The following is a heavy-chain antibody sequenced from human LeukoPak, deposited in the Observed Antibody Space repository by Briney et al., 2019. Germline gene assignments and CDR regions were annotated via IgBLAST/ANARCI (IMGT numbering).Heavy chain of an antibody. Sequence: SETLSLTCTVSGGAITGYYWSWIRQPPGNALEWIAYIDYSGDTNSNPSLKSRVTISVDTSKNQFSLRLDSVTAADTAFYYCARAPEGLRYFDPWGQGTLVTVSS. CDR2: IDYSGDT. V-gene: IGHV4-59*08. D-gene: IGHD3-9*01. CDR3: ARAPEGLRYFDP. J-gene: IGHJ5*02. CDR1: GGAITGYY.